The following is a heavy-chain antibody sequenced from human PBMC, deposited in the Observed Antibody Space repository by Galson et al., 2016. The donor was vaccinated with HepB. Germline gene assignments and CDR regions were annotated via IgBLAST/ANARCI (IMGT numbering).Heavy chain of an antibody. Sequence: QSGAEVKKPGESLKISCKGSGYSFTNYWIGWVRQMPGKGLEWMGMIHPDDSDTTYSPPFPGHVTMSADKSISTAYLQWSGLKASDTAMYYCARFSGSGWGSFNYWGQGTLVTVSS. V-gene: IGHV5-51*01. J-gene: IGHJ4*02. CDR2: IHPDDSDT. D-gene: IGHD6-19*01. CDR1: GYSFTNYW. CDR3: ARFSGSGWGSFNY.